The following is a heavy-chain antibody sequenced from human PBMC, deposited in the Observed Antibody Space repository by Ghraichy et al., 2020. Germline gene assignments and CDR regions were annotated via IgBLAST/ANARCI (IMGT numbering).Heavy chain of an antibody. Sequence: SVKVSCKASGGTFNNFAVNWVRQAPGQGLEWMGGIVPLYGTPNYAQEFQGRVPIIADDSTGTAYMELTSLRSEDTAVYYCASPSPSRSFYPSFFECWGQGTLVTVSS. J-gene: IGHJ4*02. D-gene: IGHD1-26*01. CDR3: ASPSPSRSFYPSFFEC. V-gene: IGHV1-69*13. CDR2: IVPLYGTP. CDR1: GGTFNNFA.